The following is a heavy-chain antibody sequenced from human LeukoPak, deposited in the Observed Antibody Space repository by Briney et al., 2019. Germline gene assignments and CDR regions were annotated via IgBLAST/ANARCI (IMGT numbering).Heavy chain of an antibody. CDR3: ARARGIAAAGTRTNWFDP. CDR1: GFTFSSYA. J-gene: IGHJ5*02. Sequence: PGGSLRLSCAASGFTFSSYAMHWVRQAPGKGLEWVVVISYDGSNKYYADSVKGRFTISRDNSKNTLYLQMDSLRAEDTAVYYCARARGIAAAGTRTNWFDPWGQGTLVTVSS. CDR2: ISYDGSNK. D-gene: IGHD6-13*01. V-gene: IGHV3-30-3*01.